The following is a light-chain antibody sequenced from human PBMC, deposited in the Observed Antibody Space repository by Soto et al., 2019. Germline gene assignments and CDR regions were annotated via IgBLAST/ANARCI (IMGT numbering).Light chain of an antibody. CDR3: QQGYSIPYT. CDR1: QRISNH. J-gene: IGKJ2*01. V-gene: IGKV1-39*01. Sequence: DIQLAQSPASLSASVGDRVTITCRASQRISNHLNWLQQKSGKVPRLLIYAASTLQSGVPSKFSGSVSGTNFTLTISGLQPEDFASYDCQQGYSIPYTFGQGTKLEIK. CDR2: AAS.